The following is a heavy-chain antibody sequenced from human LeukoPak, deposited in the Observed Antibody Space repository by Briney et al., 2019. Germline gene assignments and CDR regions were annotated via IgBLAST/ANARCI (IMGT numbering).Heavy chain of an antibody. Sequence: GGSLRLSCAASGFTFSSYSMNWVRQAPGKGLEWVSSISSSSSYIYYADSVKGRFTISRDNAKNSLYLQMNSLRAVDTAVYYCARQPYSSSSRWFDYWGQGTLVTVSS. CDR2: ISSSSSYI. V-gene: IGHV3-21*01. CDR3: ARQPYSSSSRWFDY. J-gene: IGHJ4*02. CDR1: GFTFSSYS. D-gene: IGHD6-13*01.